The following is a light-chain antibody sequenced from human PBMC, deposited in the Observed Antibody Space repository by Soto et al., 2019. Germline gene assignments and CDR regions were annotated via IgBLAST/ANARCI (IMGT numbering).Light chain of an antibody. Sequence: DIQMTQSPSTLSASVGDIVTITCRASQSISSWLAWYQQKPGKAPKVLIYDASSLESGVPSRFSGSGSGTEFSLSISSLQPDDFATYYCQQYNHYWTFGQGTRVESK. CDR3: QQYNHYWT. J-gene: IGKJ1*01. CDR2: DAS. V-gene: IGKV1-5*01. CDR1: QSISSW.